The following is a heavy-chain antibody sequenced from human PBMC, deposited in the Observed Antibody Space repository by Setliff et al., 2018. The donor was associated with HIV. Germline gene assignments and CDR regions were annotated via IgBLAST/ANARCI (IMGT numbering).Heavy chain of an antibody. J-gene: IGHJ4*02. V-gene: IGHV1-69*13. CDR1: GYTLTELS. CDR3: ARIPNHSSGFDY. Sequence: ASVKVSCKISGYTLTELSIHWVRQAPGQGLEWMGGIVPILNTGNYAPKFQGRVTITADESTTTAYMELRSLRSEDTAVYYCARIPNHSSGFDYWGQGTPVTVSS. D-gene: IGHD3-22*01. CDR2: IVPILNTG.